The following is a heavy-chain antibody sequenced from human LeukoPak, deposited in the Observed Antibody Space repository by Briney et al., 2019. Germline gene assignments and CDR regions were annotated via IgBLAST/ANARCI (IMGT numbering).Heavy chain of an antibody. V-gene: IGHV4-34*01. CDR2: INHSGST. Sequence: SETLSLTCAVYGGSFSGYYWSWLRQPPGKGLEWIGEINHSGSTNYNPSLKSRVTISVDTSRNQFSLKLSSVTAADTAVYYCAIEPRRYYYGSGSYYRGQSWFDPWGQGTLVTVSS. CDR3: AIEPRRYYYGSGSYYRGQSWFDP. D-gene: IGHD3-10*01. J-gene: IGHJ5*02. CDR1: GGSFSGYY.